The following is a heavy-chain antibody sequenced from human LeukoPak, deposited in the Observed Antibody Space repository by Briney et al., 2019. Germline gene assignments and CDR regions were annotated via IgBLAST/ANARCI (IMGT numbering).Heavy chain of an antibody. CDR1: GFTFSSYA. D-gene: IGHD3-10*01. V-gene: IGHV3-23*01. CDR2: ISGSGGST. J-gene: IGHJ6*03. CDR3: ARDSYYYGSGSYLASDYYYYMDV. Sequence: GGSLRLSCAASGFTFSSYAMSWVRQAPGKGLEWVSSISGSGGSTYYADSVKGRFTISRDNSKNTLYLQMNSLRAEDTAVYYCARDSYYYGSGSYLASDYYYYMDVWGKGTTVTISS.